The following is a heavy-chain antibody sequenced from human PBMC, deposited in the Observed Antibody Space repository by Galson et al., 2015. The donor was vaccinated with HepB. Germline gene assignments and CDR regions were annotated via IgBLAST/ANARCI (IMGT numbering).Heavy chain of an antibody. J-gene: IGHJ4*02. Sequence: SLRLSCAASGFTFSSYAMHWVRQAPGRGLEWVAVISYDGSNKYYADSVKGRFTISRDNSKNTLYLQMNSLRAEDTAVYYCARVHSSSWYVFDFRGQGTLVTVSS. CDR3: ARVHSSSWYVFDF. V-gene: IGHV3-30-3*01. CDR2: ISYDGSNK. CDR1: GFTFSSYA. D-gene: IGHD6-13*01.